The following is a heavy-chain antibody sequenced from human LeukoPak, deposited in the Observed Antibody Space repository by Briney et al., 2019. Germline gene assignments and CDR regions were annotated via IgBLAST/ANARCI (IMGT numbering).Heavy chain of an antibody. D-gene: IGHD2-8*02. CDR2: IYSGGTT. CDR3: ARDEVL. J-gene: IGHJ4*02. V-gene: IGHV3-53*01. Sequence: PGGSLRLSCAASGFSVSSNYMSWVRQAPGKGLEWVSVIYSGGTTYYADSVRGRFTISRDNSKNTVYLQMNSLRAEDTAVYYCARDEVLRGQGTLVTVSS. CDR1: GFSVSSNY.